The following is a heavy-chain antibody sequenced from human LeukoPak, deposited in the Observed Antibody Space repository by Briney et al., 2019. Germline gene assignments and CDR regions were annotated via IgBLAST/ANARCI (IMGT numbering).Heavy chain of an antibody. CDR2: IYYSGST. CDR3: ARVVMYYYDSSGYNTGSP. V-gene: IGHV4-39*07. CDR1: GGSISSSSYY. J-gene: IGHJ5*02. D-gene: IGHD3-22*01. Sequence: SETLSLTCTVSGGSISSSSYYWGWIRQPPGKGLEWIGSIYYSGSTYYNPSLKSRVTISVDTSKNQFSLKLSSVTAADTAVYYCARVVMYYYDSSGYNTGSPWGQGTLVTVSS.